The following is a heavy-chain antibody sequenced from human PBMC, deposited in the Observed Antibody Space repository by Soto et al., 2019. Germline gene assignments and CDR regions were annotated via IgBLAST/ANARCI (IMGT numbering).Heavy chain of an antibody. CDR1: GGSISSGGYY. D-gene: IGHD3-16*01. Sequence: SETLSLTCTVSGGSISSGGYYWSWIRQHPGKGLEWIGYIYYSGSTYYNPSLKSRVTISVDTSKNQFSLKLSSVTAADTAVYYCARDRGLGELFSWFDPWGQGTLVTVSS. J-gene: IGHJ5*02. V-gene: IGHV4-31*03. CDR3: ARDRGLGELFSWFDP. CDR2: IYYSGST.